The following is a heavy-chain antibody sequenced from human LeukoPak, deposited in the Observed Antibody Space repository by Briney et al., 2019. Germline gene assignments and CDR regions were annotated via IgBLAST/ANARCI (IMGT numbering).Heavy chain of an antibody. CDR1: GGTFSSYA. CDR3: ARAGVAVASGGWFDP. CDR2: IIPIFGTA. J-gene: IGHJ5*02. Sequence: ASVKVSCKASGGTFSSYAISWVRQAPGQGLEWMGGIIPIFGTANYAQKFQGRATITADESTSTAYMELSSLRSEDTAVYYCARAGVAVASGGWFDPWGQGTLATVSS. V-gene: IGHV1-69*13. D-gene: IGHD6-19*01.